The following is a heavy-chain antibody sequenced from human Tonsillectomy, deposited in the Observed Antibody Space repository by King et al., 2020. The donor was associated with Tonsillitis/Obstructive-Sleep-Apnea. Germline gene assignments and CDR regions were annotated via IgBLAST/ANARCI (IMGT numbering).Heavy chain of an antibody. D-gene: IGHD3-3*01. CDR3: ARDSQYYDFWSGYYNGNYYYYYYMDV. CDR2: NIPIFGTA. J-gene: IGHJ6*03. V-gene: IGHV1-69*12. Sequence: VQLVQSGAEVKKPGSSVKVSCKASGGTFSSYAISWVRQAPGQGLEWMGGNIPIFGTANYAQKFQGRVTITADESTSTAYMELSSLRSEDTAVYYCARDSQYYDFWSGYYNGNYYYYYYMDVWGKGTTVTVSS. CDR1: GGTFSSYA.